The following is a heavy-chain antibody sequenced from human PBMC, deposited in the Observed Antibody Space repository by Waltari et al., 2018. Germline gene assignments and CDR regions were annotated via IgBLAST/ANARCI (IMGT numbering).Heavy chain of an antibody. Sequence: AQLVQSGGGLVQPGGAVKPACAALGVTLSRFWMTLIRQATGQGLQWVAHIGPDGSDKYYVDSVKGRFTISRDNAENSLLLQMSSLRVEDTALYYCVGWNDPINSWGQGTLVAVSS. CDR3: VGWNDPINS. V-gene: IGHV3-7*01. J-gene: IGHJ4*02. D-gene: IGHD1-1*01. CDR2: IGPDGSDK. CDR1: GVTLSRFW.